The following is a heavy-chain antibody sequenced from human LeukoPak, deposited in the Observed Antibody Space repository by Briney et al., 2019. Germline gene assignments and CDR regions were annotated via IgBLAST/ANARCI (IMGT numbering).Heavy chain of an antibody. J-gene: IGHJ4*02. D-gene: IGHD3-22*01. Sequence: SETLSLTCTVSGGSISSYYWSWIRQPPGKGLEWIGYIYYSGSTNYNPSLKSRVTISVDTSKNQFSLKLSSVTAADTAVYYCARNHYYDSSGRSFFDYWGQGTLVTVSS. CDR3: ARNHYYDSSGRSFFDY. V-gene: IGHV4-59*01. CDR1: GGSISSYY. CDR2: IYYSGST.